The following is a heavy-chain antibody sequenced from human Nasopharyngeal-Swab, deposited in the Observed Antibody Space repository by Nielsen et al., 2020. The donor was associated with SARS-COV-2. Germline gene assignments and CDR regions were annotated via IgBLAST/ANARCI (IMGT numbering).Heavy chain of an antibody. CDR3: AREEAWSKTFDR. J-gene: IGHJ5*02. Sequence: GGSLRLCCVASGITLSNSCMHWVRQVPGRGLVWVSRINTDARDTTYADSVKGRFTISRDNAKNTLYLQMDSLRVEDTAVYYCAREEAWSKTFDRWGQGTLVTVSS. D-gene: IGHD2-15*01. CDR2: INTDARDT. V-gene: IGHV3-74*01. CDR1: GITLSNSC.